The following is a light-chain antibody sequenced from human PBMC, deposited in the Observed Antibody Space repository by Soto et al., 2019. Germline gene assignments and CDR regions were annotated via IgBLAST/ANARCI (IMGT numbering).Light chain of an antibody. CDR1: SSDVGGYKY. V-gene: IGLV2-14*01. Sequence: SVLTQPASVSGSPGQSIAISCTGTSSDVGGYKYVSWYQQHPGKAPKLMIYDVSNRPSGVSDRFSGSKSGNTASLTISGLQAEDEADYFCTSYTSSSPYVFGTGTKVTV. CDR3: TSYTSSSPYV. J-gene: IGLJ1*01. CDR2: DVS.